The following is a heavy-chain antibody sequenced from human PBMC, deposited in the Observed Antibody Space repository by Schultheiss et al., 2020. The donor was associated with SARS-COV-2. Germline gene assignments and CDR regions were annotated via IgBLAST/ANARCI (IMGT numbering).Heavy chain of an antibody. D-gene: IGHD5-12*01. CDR2: IIPIFGTA. J-gene: IGHJ4*02. V-gene: IGHV1-69*13. Sequence: SVKVSCKASGYTFTGYYMHWVRQAPGQGLEWMGGIIPIFGTANYAQKFQGRVTITADESTSTAYMELSSLRSEDTAVYYCARGGGTSTWGQGTLVTVSS. CDR1: GYTFTGYY. CDR3: ARGGGTST.